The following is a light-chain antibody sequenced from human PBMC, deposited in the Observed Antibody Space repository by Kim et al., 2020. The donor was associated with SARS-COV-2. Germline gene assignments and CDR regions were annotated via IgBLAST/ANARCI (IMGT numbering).Light chain of an antibody. V-gene: IGKV3-15*01. CDR1: QSVSSH. CDR2: AAS. J-gene: IGKJ1*01. Sequence: VSPGERATLACTASQSVSSHLAWYQQKPGQAPRLLISAASTRATGIPVRFSGGGSGTDFTLTISSLQSEDFAVYYCQQYDKWPRTFGQGTKVEIK. CDR3: QQYDKWPRT.